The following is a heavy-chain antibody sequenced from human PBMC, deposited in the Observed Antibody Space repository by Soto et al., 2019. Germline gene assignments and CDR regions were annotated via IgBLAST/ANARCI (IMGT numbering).Heavy chain of an antibody. Sequence: SETLSLTCTVSGGSISSGGYYWSWIRQHPGKGLEWIGYIYYSGSTYYNPSLKSRVTISVDTSKNQFSLKLSPVTAADTAVYYCARVLSYPDYDILTGYPSRQFDYWGQGTLVTVSS. J-gene: IGHJ4*02. CDR1: GGSISSGGYY. D-gene: IGHD3-9*01. CDR3: ARVLSYPDYDILTGYPSRQFDY. V-gene: IGHV4-31*03. CDR2: IYYSGST.